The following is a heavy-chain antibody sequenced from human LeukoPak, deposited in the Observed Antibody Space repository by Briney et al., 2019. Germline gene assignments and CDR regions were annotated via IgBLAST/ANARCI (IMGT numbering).Heavy chain of an antibody. CDR1: GGSISSSSYY. J-gene: IGHJ5*02. CDR3: ARGSRAARLRELVRFDP. V-gene: IGHV4-39*07. D-gene: IGHD6-6*01. CDR2: IYYSGST. Sequence: SETLSLTCTVSGGSISSSSYYWGWIRQPPGKGLEWIGSIYYSGSTYYNPSLKSRVTISVDTSKNQFSLKLSSVTAADTAVYYCARGSRAARLRELVRFDPWGQGTLVTVSS.